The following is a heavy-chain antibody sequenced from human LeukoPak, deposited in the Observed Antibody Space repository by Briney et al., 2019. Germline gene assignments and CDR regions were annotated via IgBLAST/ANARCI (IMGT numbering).Heavy chain of an antibody. CDR2: ISSSSSYI. CDR3: ATTPRAMTTVTTGY. Sequence: GGSLRLSCAASGFTFSSYSMNWVRQAPGKGLEWVSSISSSSSYIYYADSVKGRFTISRDNAKNSLYLQMNSLRAEVTAVYYCATTPRAMTTVTTGYWGQGTLVTVSS. CDR1: GFTFSSYS. D-gene: IGHD4-17*01. J-gene: IGHJ4*02. V-gene: IGHV3-21*01.